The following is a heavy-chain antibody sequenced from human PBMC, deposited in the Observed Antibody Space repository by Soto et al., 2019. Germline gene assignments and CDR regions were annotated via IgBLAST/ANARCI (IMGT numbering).Heavy chain of an antibody. CDR3: ARDGAATGSVYLDY. J-gene: IGHJ4*02. CDR1: GYTFTNYD. V-gene: IGHV1-8*01. CDR2: MNPNTGKT. Sequence: ASVKVSCKASGYTFTNYDINWVRQAAGQGLEWMGWMNPNTGKTGYAQKFQGRVTMTRDTSIDTAYMELTSVSAADTAVYYCARDGAATGSVYLDYWGQGTLVTVSS. D-gene: IGHD6-13*01.